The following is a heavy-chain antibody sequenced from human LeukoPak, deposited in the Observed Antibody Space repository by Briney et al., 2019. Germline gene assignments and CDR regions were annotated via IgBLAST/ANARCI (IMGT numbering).Heavy chain of an antibody. D-gene: IGHD2-15*01. V-gene: IGHV3-23*01. J-gene: IGHJ4*02. CDR3: ARPVTATDRFYFFDS. CDR2: ITSGGST. CDR1: GFTFNNYG. Sequence: GGSPRLSCAASGFTFNNYGMHWVRQAPGKGLEWVSSITSGGSTYYADSVKGRFTISRDNSENTLYLQMNSLRAEDTAVYYCARPVTATDRFYFFDSWGQGTLVTVSS.